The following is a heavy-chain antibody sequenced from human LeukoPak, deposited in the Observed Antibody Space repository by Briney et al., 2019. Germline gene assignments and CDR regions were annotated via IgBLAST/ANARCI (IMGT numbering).Heavy chain of an antibody. CDR2: VSGSGGST. V-gene: IGHV3-23*01. D-gene: IGHD2-15*01. CDR3: AKGGGSSPYYFDY. Sequence: PGGSLTLSWAASGFTFSSYAMSWVRQAPGRGLGWVSAVSGSGGSTYYADSVKGRFTISRDNSKNTLYLKMSSLRAEDTAVYYCAKGGGSSPYYFDYWGQGTLVTVSS. CDR1: GFTFSSYA. J-gene: IGHJ4*02.